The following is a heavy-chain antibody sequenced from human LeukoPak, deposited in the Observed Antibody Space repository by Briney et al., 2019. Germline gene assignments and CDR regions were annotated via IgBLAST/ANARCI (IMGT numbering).Heavy chain of an antibody. Sequence: PGGSLRLSCAASGFTVSSNYMSWVRQAPGKGLEWVSVIYSGDSTYYADSVKGRFTISRDNAKNSLYLQMNSLRAEDTAVYYCARDSEGYWGQGTLVTVSS. J-gene: IGHJ4*02. V-gene: IGHV3-66*01. CDR3: ARDSEGY. CDR2: IYSGDST. CDR1: GFTVSSNY.